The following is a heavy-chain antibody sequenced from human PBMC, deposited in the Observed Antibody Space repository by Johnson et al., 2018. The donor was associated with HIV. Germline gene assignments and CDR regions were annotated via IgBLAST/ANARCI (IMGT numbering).Heavy chain of an antibody. CDR3: AKERMGLAYCGGDCWEDAFDI. J-gene: IGHJ3*02. Sequence: VQLVESGGGLVQPGGSLRLSCAASGFSVSSNYMTWVRQAPGKGLEWVSVIYSGGTTWYADSVKGRFTISRDNSKNTLYLQMNSLRAEDTAVYYCAKERMGLAYCGGDCWEDAFDIWGQGTMVTVSS. CDR2: IYSGGTT. D-gene: IGHD2-21*01. CDR1: GFSVSSNY. V-gene: IGHV3-66*02.